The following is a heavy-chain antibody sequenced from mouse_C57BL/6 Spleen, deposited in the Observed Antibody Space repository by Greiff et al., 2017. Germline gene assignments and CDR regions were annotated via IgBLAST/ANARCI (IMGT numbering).Heavy chain of an antibody. CDR1: GYTFTDYY. CDR2: LNPNNGGT. Sequence: EVQLQQSGPELVKPGASVKISCKASGYTFTDYYMNWVKQSHGKSLEWIGDLNPNNGGTSYNQKFKGKATLTVDKSSSTAYMELRSLTSEDSAVYYCARGSIYYYGSSYLYYAMDYWGQGTSVTVSS. V-gene: IGHV1-26*01. CDR3: ARGSIYYYGSSYLYYAMDY. J-gene: IGHJ4*01. D-gene: IGHD1-1*01.